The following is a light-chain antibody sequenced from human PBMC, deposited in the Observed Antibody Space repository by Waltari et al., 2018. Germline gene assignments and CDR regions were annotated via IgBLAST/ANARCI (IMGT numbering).Light chain of an antibody. Sequence: DIQMTQSPSTLSASVGDRVTITCRASQSISSWLAWYQQKPGKAPKLLVYKASSLESGVPSRFNGSGSGTEFTLTISSLQPDDFATYYRQQFNSYRYTFGQGTKLEIK. CDR1: QSISSW. CDR3: QQFNSYRYT. CDR2: KAS. V-gene: IGKV1-5*03. J-gene: IGKJ2*01.